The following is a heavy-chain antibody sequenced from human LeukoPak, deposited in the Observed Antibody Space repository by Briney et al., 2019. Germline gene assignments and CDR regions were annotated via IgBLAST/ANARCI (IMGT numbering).Heavy chain of an antibody. D-gene: IGHD5-18*01. J-gene: IGHJ4*02. CDR1: GYSFTTFA. Sequence: APVKVSCKASGYSFTTFAMNWVRQAPGQGLEWMGWTNTNTGNPTYAQDFTGRFVFSLDTSVTTTFLEISSLKAEDTAIYYCARSSWIQQSSDFWGQGTLVTVSS. CDR3: ARSSWIQQSSDF. CDR2: TNTNTGNP. V-gene: IGHV7-4-1*02.